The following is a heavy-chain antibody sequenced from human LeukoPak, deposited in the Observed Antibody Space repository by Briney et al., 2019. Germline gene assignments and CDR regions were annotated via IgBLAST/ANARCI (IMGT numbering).Heavy chain of an antibody. CDR3: SCGYDSSGFDY. V-gene: IGHV3-15*01. J-gene: IGHJ4*02. CDR1: GFTFSNAW. D-gene: IGHD3-22*01. CDR2: IKSKTDGGTT. Sequence: PGGSLRLSCAASGFTFSNAWMSWVRQAPGKGLEWVGRIKSKTDGGTTAYAAPVKGRFTISRDDSKNTLYLQMNSLKTEDTAVYYRSCGYDSSGFDYWGQGTLVTVSS.